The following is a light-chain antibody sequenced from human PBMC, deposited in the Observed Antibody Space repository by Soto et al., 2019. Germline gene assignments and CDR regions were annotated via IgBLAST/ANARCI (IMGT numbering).Light chain of an antibody. CDR2: GAS. J-gene: IGKJ2*01. CDR1: QTISRSY. V-gene: IGKV3-20*01. CDR3: QHYDSSPPTYT. Sequence: EIVLTQSPGTLSLSPGERATLSCRASQTISRSYLAWYQQKPGQAPRLLIFGASSRATDIPDRFSGSGSGTDFTLTISRLQPEDFAVYYCQHYDSSPPTYTFGQGTKLEIK.